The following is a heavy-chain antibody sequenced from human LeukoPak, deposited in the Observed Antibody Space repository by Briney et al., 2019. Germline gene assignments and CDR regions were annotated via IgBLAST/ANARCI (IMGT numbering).Heavy chain of an antibody. V-gene: IGHV3-30*01. J-gene: IGHJ4*02. D-gene: IGHD1-26*01. CDR3: ARARNGTLKY. CDR2: ISYDGSHQ. Sequence: GRSLRLSCAASGFTFSHYAMHWVRQAPGKGLEWVAVISYDGSHQYSADSVKGRLTISRDNPRHTLYLQMNSLRPEDTAVYYCARARNGTLKYWGQGTLVTVSS. CDR1: GFTFSHYA.